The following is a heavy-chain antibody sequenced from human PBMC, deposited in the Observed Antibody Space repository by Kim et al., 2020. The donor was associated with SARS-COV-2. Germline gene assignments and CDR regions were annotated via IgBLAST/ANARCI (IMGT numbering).Heavy chain of an antibody. V-gene: IGHV5-51*01. D-gene: IGHD5-12*01. Sequence: GESLKISCKGSGYSFTSYWIGWVRQMPGKGLEWMGIIYPGDSDTRYSPSFQGQVTISTDKSISTVYLQWSSLKASDTAMYYCARGNRGYVATAENWFDPWGHGTLVNVSS. CDR2: IYPGDSDT. J-gene: IGHJ5*02. CDR1: GYSFTSYW. CDR3: ARGNRGYVATAENWFDP.